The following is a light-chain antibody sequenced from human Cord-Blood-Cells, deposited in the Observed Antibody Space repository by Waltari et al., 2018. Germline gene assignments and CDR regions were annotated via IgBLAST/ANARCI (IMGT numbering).Light chain of an antibody. CDR2: GAS. CDR1: QNVSSN. J-gene: IGKJ1*01. V-gene: IGKV3-15*01. CDR3: QQYNNWPWT. Sequence: EIVMTQSPATLSVSPGERATLACRASQNVSSNLAWYQQKPGQAPRLLIYGASTRDTGIPARFSGSGSGTEFTLTISSLQSEDFAVYYCQQYNNWPWTFGQGTKVEIK.